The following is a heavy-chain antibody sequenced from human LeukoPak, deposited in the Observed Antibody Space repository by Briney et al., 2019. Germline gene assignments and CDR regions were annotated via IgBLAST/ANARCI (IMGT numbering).Heavy chain of an antibody. CDR2: IYCSGCT. D-gene: IGHD3-9*01. CDR1: GGSISSYY. Sequence: SETLSLPCTVSGGSISSYYWSWIRQPPGKGLEGIGYIYCSGCTNYNPSLKSRVTISVDTSKNQFSLKLSSVTAADTAVYYCARDSRKYYDILTGYHPVGFDPWGQGTLVTVSS. J-gene: IGHJ5*02. V-gene: IGHV4-59*01. CDR3: ARDSRKYYDILTGYHPVGFDP.